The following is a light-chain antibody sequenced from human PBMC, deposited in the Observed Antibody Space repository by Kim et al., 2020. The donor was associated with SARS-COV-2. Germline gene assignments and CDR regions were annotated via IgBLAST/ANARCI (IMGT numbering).Light chain of an antibody. CDR2: GAS. J-gene: IGKJ4*01. CDR3: QQYSHWPLT. V-gene: IGKV3-15*01. CDR1: QSVSSN. Sequence: EIVMTQSPATLSVSPGERATLSCRASQSVSSNLAWYQQKPGQAPRLLIYGASTRATGIPGRFSGSGSGTEFTHTISSLQSEDFAVYYCQQYSHWPLTFGGGTKLEI.